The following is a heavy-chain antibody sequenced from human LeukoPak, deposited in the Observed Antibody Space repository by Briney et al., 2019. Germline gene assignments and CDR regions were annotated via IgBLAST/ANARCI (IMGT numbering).Heavy chain of an antibody. D-gene: IGHD3-3*01. Sequence: PGGSLRLSCAASGFTFSTYWMSWVRQTPGVGLEWVANIKQDGSETDYADSVKGRFTISRDNAKNSLYLQMNSPRVEDTAVYYCAKGAAGVVPSFDYWGQGTLVTVSS. CDR3: AKGAAGVVPSFDY. CDR1: GFTFSTYW. V-gene: IGHV3-7*01. CDR2: IKQDGSET. J-gene: IGHJ4*02.